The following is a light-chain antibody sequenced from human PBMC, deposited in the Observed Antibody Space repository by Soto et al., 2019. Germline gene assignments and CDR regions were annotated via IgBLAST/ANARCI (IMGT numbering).Light chain of an antibody. CDR1: SSNIGAGYE. V-gene: IGLV1-40*01. CDR2: ENN. CDR3: PSYDSSLSGYV. Sequence: QSVLTQPPSVSEAPGQRVTISCTGSSSNIGAGYEAHWYQQVPGTAPKLLIYENNNRPSGVPDRFSGSKSGTSASLAITGLQAEDLDEYYCPSYDSSLSGYVSGTGTKLTVL. J-gene: IGLJ1*01.